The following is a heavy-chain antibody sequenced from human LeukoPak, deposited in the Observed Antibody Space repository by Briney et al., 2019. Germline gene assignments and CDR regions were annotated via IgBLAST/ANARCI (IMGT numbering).Heavy chain of an antibody. J-gene: IGHJ4*02. CDR1: GFTFSSYV. CDR3: ARGTESTAIPTLQRSLH. V-gene: IGHV3-66*01. D-gene: IGHD4-17*01. Sequence: GGSLRLSCAASGFTFSSYVMSWVRQAPGKGLEWVSILYSGGGTFYADSVKGRFTISRDNSKNTLYLQMNSLRAEDTAVYYCARGTESTAIPTLQRSLHWGQGTLVTVSS. CDR2: LYSGGGT.